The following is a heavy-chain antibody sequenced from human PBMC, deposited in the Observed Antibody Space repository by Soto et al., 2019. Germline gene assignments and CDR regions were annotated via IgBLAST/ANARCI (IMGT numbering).Heavy chain of an antibody. J-gene: IGHJ4*02. D-gene: IGHD4-17*01. Sequence: PSETLSLTCTVSGGSISSSSYYWGWIRQPPGKGLEWIGSIYYSGSTYYNPSLKSRVTISVDTSKNQFSLKLSSVTAADTAVYYCARPYGDSAYQHYFDYWGQGTLVTVSS. CDR1: GGSISSSSYY. CDR3: ARPYGDSAYQHYFDY. V-gene: IGHV4-39*01. CDR2: IYYSGST.